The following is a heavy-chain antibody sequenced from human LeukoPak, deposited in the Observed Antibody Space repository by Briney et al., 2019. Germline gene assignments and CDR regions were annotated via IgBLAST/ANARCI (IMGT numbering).Heavy chain of an antibody. CDR1: GY. J-gene: IGHJ4*02. V-gene: IGHV1-2*06. D-gene: IGHD3-22*01. CDR2: IHPNNGGT. CDR3: VRGGYYDSSGNY. Sequence: ASVKVSCKTSGYMHWVRQAPGQGLEWMGRIHPNNGGTDYAQKFQGRVTMTRDTSISTAYMELSSLRSDDTAVYYCVRGGYYDSSGNYWGQGTLVTVSS.